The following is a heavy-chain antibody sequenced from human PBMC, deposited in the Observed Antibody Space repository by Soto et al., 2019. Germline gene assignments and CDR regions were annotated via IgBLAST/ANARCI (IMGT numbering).Heavy chain of an antibody. D-gene: IGHD2-2*01. CDR2: INANNGGA. CDR1: GYTFTDYH. Sequence: ASVKVSCKPSGYTFTDYHIHWVRQAPGQGLEFMGWINANNGGAGSAQQFQGRVTVTRDTSISTVYMELSNLRSDDTAVYYCARAGASASLAPQNNSFDTWGQGTRVTVPS. CDR3: ARAGASASLAPQNNSFDT. J-gene: IGHJ5*02. V-gene: IGHV1-2*02.